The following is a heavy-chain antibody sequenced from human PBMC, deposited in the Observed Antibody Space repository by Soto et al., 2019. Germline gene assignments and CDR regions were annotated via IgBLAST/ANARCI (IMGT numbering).Heavy chain of an antibody. CDR3: ARDLAGYYGDYYGMDV. V-gene: IGHV1-69*01. D-gene: IGHD3-9*01. Sequence: QVQLVQSGAEVKKPGSSVKVSCKASGGTFSSYAISWVRQAPAQGLEWMGGIIPIFVTANYAQKIQGRVTITADESTSTAYMELSSLRSEDTAVYYCARDLAGYYGDYYGMDVWGQGTTVTVSS. J-gene: IGHJ6*02. CDR2: IIPIFVTA. CDR1: GGTFSSYA.